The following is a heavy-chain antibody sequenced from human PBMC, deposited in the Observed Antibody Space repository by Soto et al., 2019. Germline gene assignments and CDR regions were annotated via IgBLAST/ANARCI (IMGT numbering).Heavy chain of an antibody. D-gene: IGHD1-26*01. CDR1: GFTFSSYA. J-gene: IGHJ4*02. V-gene: IGHV3-23*01. Sequence: EVQLLESGGGLVQPGGSLRLSCAASGFTFSSYAMSWVRQAPGKGLEGVSAISGSGGSTYYADSVKGRFTISRDNSKNTLYLQMNSLRAEDTAVYYCAKDRVQWELPFLFDYWGQGTLVTVSS. CDR2: ISGSGGST. CDR3: AKDRVQWELPFLFDY.